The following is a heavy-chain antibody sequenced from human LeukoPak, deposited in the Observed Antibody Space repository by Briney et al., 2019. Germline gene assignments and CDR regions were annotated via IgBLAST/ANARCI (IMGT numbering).Heavy chain of an antibody. J-gene: IGHJ4*02. Sequence: GASVKVSCKASGYTFTGYYMHWVRQAPGQGLEWMGIINPSGGSTSYAQKFQGRVTMTRDTSTSTVYMELSSLRSEDTAVYYCARGVSEDIVVVPAAMLFDYWGQGTLVTVSS. CDR3: ARGVSEDIVVVPAAMLFDY. CDR1: GYTFTGYY. D-gene: IGHD2-2*01. V-gene: IGHV1-46*01. CDR2: INPSGGST.